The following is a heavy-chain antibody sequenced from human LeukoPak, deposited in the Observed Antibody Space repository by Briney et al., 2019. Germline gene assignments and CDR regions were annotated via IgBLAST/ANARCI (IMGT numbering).Heavy chain of an antibody. CDR2: ISGSGDST. D-gene: IGHD2-15*01. J-gene: IGHJ4*02. Sequence: GGSLRLSCAASGFTFIAYAMTWVRQAPGKGLEWVSGISGSGDSTYYADSVKGRCTISRDNSKNTLYLQMSSLRAEDTAVYYCAKGWHRSSRGDFDHWGQGTLVTVSS. CDR1: GFTFIAYA. V-gene: IGHV3-23*01. CDR3: AKGWHRSSRGDFDH.